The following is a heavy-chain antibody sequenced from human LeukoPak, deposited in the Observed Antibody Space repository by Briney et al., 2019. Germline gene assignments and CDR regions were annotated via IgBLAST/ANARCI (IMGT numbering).Heavy chain of an antibody. V-gene: IGHV1-69*13. CDR3: GGFFYDNSNAAFDI. J-gene: IGHJ3*02. CDR1: GGTFSNYDFTFTSYA. Sequence: SVKVSCKASGGTFSNYDFTFTSYAITWVRQAPGQGLEWMGGIIPIYGRADYPQKFQGRVTITADESTRTVTMQPSSLRSEDTAVYYCGGFFYDNSNAAFDIWGQGTVVTVS. D-gene: IGHD3-22*01. CDR2: IIPIYGRA.